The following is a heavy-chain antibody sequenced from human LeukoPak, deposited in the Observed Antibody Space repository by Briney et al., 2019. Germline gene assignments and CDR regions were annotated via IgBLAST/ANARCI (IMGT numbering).Heavy chain of an antibody. CDR3: ARDRVVGSGSYYDCLWY. CDR2: ISYDGGNK. J-gene: IGHJ4*02. CDR1: GFTFSSYA. V-gene: IGHV3-30-3*01. D-gene: IGHD1-26*01. Sequence: GGSLRLSCAASGFTFSSYAMHWVRQAPGKGLEWVAVISYDGGNKYYADSVKGRFTISRDNSKNTLYLQMNSLRAEDTAVYYCARDRVVGSGSYYDCLWYWGQGTLVTVSS.